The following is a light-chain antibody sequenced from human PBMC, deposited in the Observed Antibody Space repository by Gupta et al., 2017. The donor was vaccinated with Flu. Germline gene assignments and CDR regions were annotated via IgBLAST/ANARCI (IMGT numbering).Light chain of an antibody. CDR1: QSVSSSY. V-gene: IGKV3-20*01. CDR3: QQYRS. Sequence: LSPGERATLSCRASQSVSSSYLAWYQQKPGQAPRLLIYGASSRATGIPNRFSGSGSGTDLTLTISRLEPEDFAVYYCQQYRSFGPGTKVDIK. J-gene: IGKJ3*01. CDR2: GAS.